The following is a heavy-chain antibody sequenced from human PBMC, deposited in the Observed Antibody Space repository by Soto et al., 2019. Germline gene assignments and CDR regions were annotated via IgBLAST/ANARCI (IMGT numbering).Heavy chain of an antibody. CDR3: ARGVVRRVIIHYTGLFDS. CDR2: INHSGRT. V-gene: IGHV4-34*01. D-gene: IGHD3-10*01. CDR1: GGSFSDYY. Sequence: SETLSLTCAVYGGSFSDYYWPCVRQAPWRGLEWIVEINHSGRTYYNPSLKSRVTISVDTSKNQFSLKLTSVTAADTAVYYCARGVVRRVIIHYTGLFDSWGQGTLVTVSS. J-gene: IGHJ4*02.